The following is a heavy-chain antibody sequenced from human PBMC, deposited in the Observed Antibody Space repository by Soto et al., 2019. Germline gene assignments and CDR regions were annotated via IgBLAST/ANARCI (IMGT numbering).Heavy chain of an antibody. CDR3: AKDRRGVMDV. Sequence: EVQLLESGGGLVQPGGSLRLSCAASGFTFSSYDMSWVRQAPGKGLEWVSAVSGSGGSTYYADSVKGRFTISRDNSKTTLYLQMNSLRAEDTAVYYCAKDRRGVMDVWGQGTTVTVSS. D-gene: IGHD3-10*01. CDR2: VSGSGGST. V-gene: IGHV3-23*01. CDR1: GFTFSSYD. J-gene: IGHJ6*02.